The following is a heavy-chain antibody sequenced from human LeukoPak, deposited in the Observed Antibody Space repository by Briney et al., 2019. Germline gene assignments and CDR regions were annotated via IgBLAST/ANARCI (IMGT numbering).Heavy chain of an antibody. CDR3: ANIEHYPDY. J-gene: IGHJ4*02. Sequence: GGSLRLSCAASGFTFSSYSMNWVRQAPGKGLEWLSYISTSSTTIYYADSVKGRFTISRDNAKNSLYLQMNSLRAEDTAVYYCANIEHYPDYWGQGTLVTVSS. CDR1: GFTFSSYS. D-gene: IGHD2-15*01. V-gene: IGHV3-48*01. CDR2: ISTSSTTI.